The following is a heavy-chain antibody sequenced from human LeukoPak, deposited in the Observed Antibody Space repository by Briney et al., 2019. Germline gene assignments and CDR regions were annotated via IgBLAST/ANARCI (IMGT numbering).Heavy chain of an antibody. J-gene: IGHJ3*02. D-gene: IGHD3-10*01. CDR2: IRFDGNNK. Sequence: PGRSLRLSCAASGFTFSSYGMHWVRQAPGKGLEWVAFIRFDGNNKYYADSVKGRFTISRDNSKNTLYLQMNSLRAEDTAVYYCAKDWAGLGDIWGQGTMVTVSS. CDR3: AKDWAGLGDI. V-gene: IGHV3-30*02. CDR1: GFTFSSYG.